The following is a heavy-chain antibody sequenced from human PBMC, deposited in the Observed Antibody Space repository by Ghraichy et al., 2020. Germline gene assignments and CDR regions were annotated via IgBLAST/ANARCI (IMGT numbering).Heavy chain of an antibody. J-gene: IGHJ6*03. CDR1: GGSIYSGGSS. D-gene: IGHD3-22*01. V-gene: IGHV4-30-4*07. Sequence: SETLSLTCAVSGGSIYSGGSSWSWIRQPPGKGLEWIGYIYYSESTYYNPSLKSRLTISVDTSRYEFSLRLSSVTAADTAVYYCARGYYYDTSGYHMDVWGKGTTVIVSS. CDR2: IYYSEST. CDR3: ARGYYYDTSGYHMDV.